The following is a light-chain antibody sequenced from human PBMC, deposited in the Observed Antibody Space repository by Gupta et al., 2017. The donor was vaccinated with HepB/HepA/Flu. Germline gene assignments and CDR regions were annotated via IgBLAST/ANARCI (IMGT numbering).Light chain of an antibody. J-gene: IGLJ1*01. CDR1: RPPIGSKT. CDR3: AAWDDSLNGQV. Sequence: QSVLPQPPSASGPPGQRATISCSGSRPPIGSKTVNWYQQLPGAAPKLLVYSNNQRPSGVPDRFSGSKSGTSASLAISGLQSEDEADYYCAAWDDSLNGQVFGTGTKVTVL. V-gene: IGLV1-44*01. CDR2: SNN.